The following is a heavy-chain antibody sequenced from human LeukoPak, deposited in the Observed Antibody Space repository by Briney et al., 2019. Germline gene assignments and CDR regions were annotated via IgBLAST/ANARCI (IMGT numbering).Heavy chain of an antibody. CDR3: ASGRQLRY. V-gene: IGHV3-7*01. D-gene: IGHD6-13*01. J-gene: IGHJ4*02. Sequence: GGSLSLSCAASGFTFSTYWMSRVRQAPGKGLEWVANIKEDGSEKYYVDSVKGRFTISRDNARNSLYLQMNSLRAEDTAVYYCASGRQLRYWGQGTLVTVSS. CDR2: IKEDGSEK. CDR1: GFTFSTYW.